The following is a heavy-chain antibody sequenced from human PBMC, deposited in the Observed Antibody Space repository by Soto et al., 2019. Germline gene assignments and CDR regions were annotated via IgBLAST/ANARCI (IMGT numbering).Heavy chain of an antibody. J-gene: IGHJ6*02. CDR3: ARERRFLEWSPATYYYGMDV. CDR1: GGSISSGGYY. Sequence: QVQLQESGPGLVKPSQTLSLTCTVSGGSISSGGYYWSWIRQHPGKGLEWVGYIYYSGSTYYNPSLKSRVTISVDTSKNQFSLKLSSVTAADTAVYYCARERRFLEWSPATYYYGMDVWGQGTTVTVSS. V-gene: IGHV4-31*03. CDR2: IYYSGST. D-gene: IGHD3-3*01.